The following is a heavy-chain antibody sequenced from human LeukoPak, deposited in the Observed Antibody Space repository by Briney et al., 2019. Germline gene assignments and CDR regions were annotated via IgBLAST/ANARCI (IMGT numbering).Heavy chain of an antibody. CDR2: TAGRGISK. CDR1: GFTFNKYA. V-gene: IGHV3-23*05. CDR3: ARLPTFYYDSSGYHYDY. Sequence: GVSVSLSCVASGFTFNKYAMSGVRQAPGRGLEWASSTAGRGISKDDTDSVKGRFTLSTDKSKSTLYLQMDKLRAEDTGVYFCARLPTFYYDSSGYHYDYWGQGTLVTVSS. D-gene: IGHD3-22*01. J-gene: IGHJ4*02.